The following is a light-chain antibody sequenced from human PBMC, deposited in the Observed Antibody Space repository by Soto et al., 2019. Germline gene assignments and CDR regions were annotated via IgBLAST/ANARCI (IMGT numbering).Light chain of an antibody. Sequence: QSALTQPRSVSGSPGQSVTISCTGTSSDVGGYNYVSWYQRHPGKAPKLIISDVTKRPSGVPDRFSGSKSGNTASLTISGLQAEDEADYYCASWDDNLNGPVFGRGTKLTVL. CDR3: ASWDDNLNGPV. V-gene: IGLV2-11*01. CDR2: DVT. J-gene: IGLJ2*01. CDR1: SSDVGGYNY.